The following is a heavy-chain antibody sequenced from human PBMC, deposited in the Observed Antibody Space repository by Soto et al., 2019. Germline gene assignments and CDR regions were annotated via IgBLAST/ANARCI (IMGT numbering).Heavy chain of an antibody. CDR3: ARVVVVPAAGIDY. Sequence: EVQLVESGGGLVKPGGSLRLSCAASGFTFSSYSMNWVCQAPGKGLEWVSSISSSSSYIYYADSVKGRFTISRDNAKNSRYLQMNSLRAEDTAVYYCARVVVVPAAGIDYWGQGTLVTVSS. J-gene: IGHJ4*02. CDR1: GFTFSSYS. CDR2: ISSSSSYI. D-gene: IGHD2-2*01. V-gene: IGHV3-21*01.